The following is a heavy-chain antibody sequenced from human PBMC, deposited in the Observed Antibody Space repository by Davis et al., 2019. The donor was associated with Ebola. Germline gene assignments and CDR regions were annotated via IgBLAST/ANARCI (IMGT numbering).Heavy chain of an antibody. Sequence: GGSLRLSCAASGFTVSSNYMSWVRQAPGKGLEWVSVIYSGGSTYYADSVKGRFTISRDNSKNTLYLQMNSLRAEDTAVYYCARDKDIIGAAGSYFDYWGQGNLVTVSS. J-gene: IGHJ4*02. D-gene: IGHD6-13*01. CDR3: ARDKDIIGAAGSYFDY. CDR2: IYSGGST. V-gene: IGHV3-53*01. CDR1: GFTVSSNY.